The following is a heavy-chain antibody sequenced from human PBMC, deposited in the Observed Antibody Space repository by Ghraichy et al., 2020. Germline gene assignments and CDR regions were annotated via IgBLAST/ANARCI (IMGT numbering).Heavy chain of an antibody. CDR3: AKDRVVVAATWDY. V-gene: IGHV3-23*01. CDR1: GFTFSSYA. CDR2: ISGSGGST. J-gene: IGHJ4*02. Sequence: GESLNISCAASGFTFSSYAMSWVRQAPGKGLEWVSAISGSGGSTYYADSVKGRFTISRDNSKNTLYLQMNSLRAEDTAVYYCAKDRVVVAATWDYWGQGTLVTVSS. D-gene: IGHD2-15*01.